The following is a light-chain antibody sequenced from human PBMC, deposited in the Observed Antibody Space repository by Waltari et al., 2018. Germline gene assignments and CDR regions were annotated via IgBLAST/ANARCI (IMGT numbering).Light chain of an antibody. Sequence: DIQLTQSPSFLSASVGDRVTITCRASQGINSNLAWYQQRPGKAPQLLIYAASTLQSGVPSTFSGGGSGTEFTLTISSLQPEDFATYYCQQLNSYPRTFGQGTKVEIK. CDR3: QQLNSYPRT. CDR2: AAS. V-gene: IGKV1-9*01. CDR1: QGINSN. J-gene: IGKJ1*01.